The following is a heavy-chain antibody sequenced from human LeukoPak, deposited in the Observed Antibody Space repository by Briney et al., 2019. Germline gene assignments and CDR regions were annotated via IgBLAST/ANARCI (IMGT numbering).Heavy chain of an antibody. D-gene: IGHD2-2*01. CDR2: ISSSGSTI. CDR3: ARGRNIVVVPAASHDY. CDR1: GFTFSDYY. V-gene: IGHV3-11*04. Sequence: GGSLILSCAASGFTFSDYYMSWIRQAPGKGLEWVSYISSSGSTIYYADSVKGRFTISRDSAKNSLYLQMNSLRAEDTAVYYCARGRNIVVVPAASHDYWGQGTLVTVSS. J-gene: IGHJ4*02.